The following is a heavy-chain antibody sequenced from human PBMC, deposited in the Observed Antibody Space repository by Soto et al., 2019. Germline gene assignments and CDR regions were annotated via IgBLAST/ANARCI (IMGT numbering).Heavy chain of an antibody. J-gene: IGHJ3*02. Sequence: EVQLLESGGGLVQPGGSLRLSCAASGFTFSSYAMSWVRQAPGKGLEWVSAISGSGGSTYYADSVKGRFTISRDNSKNTLYLQMNSLRAEDTAVYYCAKTKGFTKIVVDDAFDIWGQGTMVTVSS. V-gene: IGHV3-23*01. CDR3: AKTKGFTKIVVDDAFDI. CDR2: ISGSGGST. CDR1: GFTFSSYA. D-gene: IGHD3-22*01.